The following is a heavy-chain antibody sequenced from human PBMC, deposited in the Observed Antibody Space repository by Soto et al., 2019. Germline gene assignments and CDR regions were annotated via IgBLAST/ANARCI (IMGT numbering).Heavy chain of an antibody. V-gene: IGHV3-33*08. CDR1: GFIFSNYG. CDR3: ARDPRTARPSAMDV. Sequence: PVGSLRLSCAPSGFIFSNYGMHWVRQAPGKGLEWVAVIWYDGGNAVSADSVKGRCTISRDNSKNTLYLQMSGLRSEDTAVYYCARDPRTARPSAMDVWGRGTTVTVSS. D-gene: IGHD6-6*01. CDR2: IWYDGGNA. J-gene: IGHJ6*01.